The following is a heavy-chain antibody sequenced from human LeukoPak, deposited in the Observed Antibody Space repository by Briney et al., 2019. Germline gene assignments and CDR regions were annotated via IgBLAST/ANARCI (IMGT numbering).Heavy chain of an antibody. V-gene: IGHV3-23*01. J-gene: IGHJ4*02. CDR1: GFTFSSSA. Sequence: GGSLRLSCAASGFTFSSSAMSWVRQAPGKGLEWVSAISNNGGYTYYADSVQGRFTISRDNSKSTLCLQMNSLKAEDTAVYYCSKRVGYCSDIRRYFHYWGQGTLVTVSS. CDR2: ISNNGGYT. D-gene: IGHD2-15*01. CDR3: SKRVGYCSDIRRYFHY.